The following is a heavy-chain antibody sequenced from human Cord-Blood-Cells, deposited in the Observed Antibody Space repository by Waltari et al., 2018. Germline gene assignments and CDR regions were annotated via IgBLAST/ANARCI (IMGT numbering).Heavy chain of an antibody. D-gene: IGHD2-2*01. Sequence: QVQLQQWGAGLLKPSETLSLTCAVYGGSFSGYYWSWIRPPPGTGPTWIGEINHSGSTNYNPSLKSRVTISVDTSKNQFSLKLSSVTAADTAVYYCASGRGYCSSTSCYWYYYGMDVWGQGTTVTVSS. CDR3: ASGRGYCSSTSCYWYYYGMDV. J-gene: IGHJ6*02. CDR1: GGSFSGYY. V-gene: IGHV4-34*01. CDR2: INHSGST.